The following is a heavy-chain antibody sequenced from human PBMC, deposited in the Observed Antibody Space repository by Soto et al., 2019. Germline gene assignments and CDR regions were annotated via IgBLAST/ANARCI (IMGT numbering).Heavy chain of an antibody. CDR3: AKDIVVVPAAGNYFDC. CDR1: GFTFSTHA. Sequence: PGGSLRLSCAASGFTFSTHAMNWVRQAPGEGLEWVSAISGSGGSTYYADSVKGRFTISRDNSKNTLYLQMNSLRAEDTAVYYCAKDIVVVPAAGNYFDCWGQGTLVTV. CDR2: ISGSGGST. D-gene: IGHD2-2*01. V-gene: IGHV3-23*01. J-gene: IGHJ4*02.